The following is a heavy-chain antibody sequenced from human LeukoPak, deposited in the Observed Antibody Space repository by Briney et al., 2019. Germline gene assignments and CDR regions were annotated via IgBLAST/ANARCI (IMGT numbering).Heavy chain of an antibody. V-gene: IGHV6-1*01. Sequence: SQTLSLTCAISGDSVSSKSAAWNWVRQFPSRGLEWLGRTYYRSKWFSEYAVSEKSLISINPDTAKNQFSLQLNSVTPDDTAVYYCARIATKDGRDYWGQGILVTVSS. J-gene: IGHJ4*02. CDR3: ARIATKDGRDY. CDR2: TYYRSKWFS. D-gene: IGHD5-12*01. CDR1: GDSVSSKSAA.